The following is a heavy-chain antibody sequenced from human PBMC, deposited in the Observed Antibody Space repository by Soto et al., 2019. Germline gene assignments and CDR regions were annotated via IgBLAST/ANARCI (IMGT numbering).Heavy chain of an antibody. CDR2: ISYDGSNK. Sequence: GGSLRLSCAASGFTFSSYAMHWVRQAPGKGLEWVAVISYDGSNKYYADSVKGRFTISRDNSKNTLYLQMNSLRAEDTAVYYCARVDTAMVKVYYYYGMDVWGQGTTVTVSS. J-gene: IGHJ6*02. CDR1: GFTFSSYA. V-gene: IGHV3-30-3*01. CDR3: ARVDTAMVKVYYYYGMDV. D-gene: IGHD5-18*01.